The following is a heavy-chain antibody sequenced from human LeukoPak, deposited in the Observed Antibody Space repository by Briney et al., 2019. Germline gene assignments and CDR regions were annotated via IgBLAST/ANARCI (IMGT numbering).Heavy chain of an antibody. V-gene: IGHV4-61*02. Sequence: SETLSLTCTVSGGSISSGSYYWSWIRQPAGKGLEWIGRIYTSGSTYYNPSLKSRVTISVDTSKNQFSLKLSSVTAADTAVYYCARSKGVTTDLWYFDLWGRGTLVTVSS. D-gene: IGHD4-17*01. J-gene: IGHJ2*01. CDR1: GGSISSGSYY. CDR3: ARSKGVTTDLWYFDL. CDR2: IYTSGST.